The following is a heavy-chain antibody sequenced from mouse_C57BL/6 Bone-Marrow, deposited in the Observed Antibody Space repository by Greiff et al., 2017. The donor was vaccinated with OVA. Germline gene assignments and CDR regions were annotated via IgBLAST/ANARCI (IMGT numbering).Heavy chain of an antibody. CDR3: ARREHCYGGLDY. Sequence: EVQLVESGAGLVQPGASLKLSCAASGFTFSGYYMYWVRQTPEQGLEWVAYICNGGGSTYYPDTVKGRSTISTDNAKNTLYLQVSRLKSEDTARYYCARREHCYGGLDYWGKGTTLTVSS. D-gene: IGHD1-2*01. V-gene: IGHV5-12*01. J-gene: IGHJ2*01. CDR1: GFTFSGYY. CDR2: ICNGGGST.